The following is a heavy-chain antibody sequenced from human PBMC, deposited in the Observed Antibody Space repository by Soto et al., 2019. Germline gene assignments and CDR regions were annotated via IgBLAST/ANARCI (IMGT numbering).Heavy chain of an antibody. V-gene: IGHV3-23*01. Sequence: GGSLRLSCAASGFTFSSYAMSWVRQAPGKGLEWVSAISGSGGSTYYADSVKGRFTISRDNSKNTLYLQMNSLRAEDTAVYYCAKDRVVGWWQSLGHYGMDVWGQGPTVTVSS. J-gene: IGHJ6*02. CDR3: AKDRVVGWWQSLGHYGMDV. CDR2: ISGSGGST. D-gene: IGHD3-22*01. CDR1: GFTFSSYA.